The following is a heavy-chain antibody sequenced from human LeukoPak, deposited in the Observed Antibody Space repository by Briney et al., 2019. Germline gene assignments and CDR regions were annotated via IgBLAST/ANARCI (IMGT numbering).Heavy chain of an antibody. Sequence: MSSETLSLTCTVSGGSVSSGSYYWSWIRQPPGKGLEWIGYIYYSGSTNYNPSLKSRVTISVDTSKNQFSLKLSSVTTADTAVYYCARGGQWLVREELDWFDPWGQGTLVTVSS. J-gene: IGHJ5*02. V-gene: IGHV4-61*01. CDR2: IYYSGST. D-gene: IGHD6-19*01. CDR3: ARGGQWLVREELDWFDP. CDR1: GGSVSSGSYY.